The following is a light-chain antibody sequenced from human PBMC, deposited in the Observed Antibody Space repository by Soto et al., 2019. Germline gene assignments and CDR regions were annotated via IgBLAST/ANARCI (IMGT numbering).Light chain of an antibody. J-gene: IGKJ1*01. CDR3: QQYGSSPQT. CDR2: GAA. CDR1: QSVSSSY. V-gene: IGKV3-20*01. Sequence: EIVLTQSPGTLSLSPGERATLSCRASQSVSSSYLAWYQQKPGQAPRLLIYGAASRATGIPDRFSGSGSGTDFTLTISRLEPEDFVVYYCQQYGSSPQTCGQGTKVEIK.